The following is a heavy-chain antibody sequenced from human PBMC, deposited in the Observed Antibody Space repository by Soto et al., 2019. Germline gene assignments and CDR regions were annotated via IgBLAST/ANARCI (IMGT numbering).Heavy chain of an antibody. CDR1: GFTFSSYW. V-gene: IGHV3-7*01. Sequence: GGSLRLSCAASGFTFSSYWMSWVRLAPGKGLEWVANIKQDGSEKYYVDSVKGRFTTSRDNAKNTLYLQMDSLRAEETAVYYCESRRPRYYFDYWGQGTLVTVSS. J-gene: IGHJ4*02. CDR2: IKQDGSEK. CDR3: ESRRPRYYFDY.